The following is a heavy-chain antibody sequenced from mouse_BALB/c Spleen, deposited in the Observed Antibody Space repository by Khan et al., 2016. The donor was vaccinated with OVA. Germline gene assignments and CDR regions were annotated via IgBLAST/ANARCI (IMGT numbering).Heavy chain of an antibody. D-gene: IGHD2-14*01. CDR2: IWGGGSK. CDR1: GFSLSSYN. CDR3: ARTYYRYDGYYAMDY. Sequence: QVQLKESGPGLVAPSQSLSITCTVSGFSLSSYNVHWVRQPPGKGLEWLGMIWGGGSKDYNSVLKSRLSISKDNSKSQVFLKLNSLQADDTARYYGARTYYRYDGYYAMDYWGQGTSVTVSS. J-gene: IGHJ4*01. V-gene: IGHV2-6-4*01.